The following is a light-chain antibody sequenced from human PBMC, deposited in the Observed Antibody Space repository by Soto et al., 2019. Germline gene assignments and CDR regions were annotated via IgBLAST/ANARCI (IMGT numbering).Light chain of an antibody. CDR2: DVS. CDR1: SSDVGAYNY. CDR3: SSYAGSNFYV. V-gene: IGLV2-8*01. Sequence: QSALTQPPSASGSPGQSVTISCTGTSSDVGAYNYVSWYQQHPGKAPKLMIYDVSKRPSGVPDRFSGSKSGNTASLTVSGLQAEDEADYYCSSYAGSNFYVFGTGTKLTVL. J-gene: IGLJ1*01.